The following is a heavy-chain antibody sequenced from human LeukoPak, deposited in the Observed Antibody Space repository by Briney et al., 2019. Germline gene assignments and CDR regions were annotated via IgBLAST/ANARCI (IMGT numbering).Heavy chain of an antibody. CDR2: ISVSGGST. CDR3: AKRGINMVRGVIGY. V-gene: IGHV3-23*01. Sequence: PGGSLRLSCAASGFTFSIYAMSCVREAPGKGLELVSAISVSGGSTYYADSVKGRFNLSRDNYKPTLYLQMNRLRAEDPAVYYCAKRGINMVRGVIGYRGQGTLVTVSS. CDR1: GFTFSIYA. J-gene: IGHJ4*02. D-gene: IGHD3-10*01.